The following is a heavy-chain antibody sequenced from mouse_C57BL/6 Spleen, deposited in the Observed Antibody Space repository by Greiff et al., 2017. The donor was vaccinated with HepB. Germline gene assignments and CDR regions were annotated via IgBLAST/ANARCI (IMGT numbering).Heavy chain of an antibody. J-gene: IGHJ4*01. Sequence: EVHLVESGGGLVKPGGSLKLSCAASGFTFSDYGMHWVRQAPEKGLEWVAYISSGSSTIYYADTVKGRFTISRDNAKNTLFLQMTSLRSEDTAMYYCARYRRGPGTMDYWGQGTSVTVSS. V-gene: IGHV5-17*01. CDR3: ARYRRGPGTMDY. CDR1: GFTFSDYG. D-gene: IGHD2-14*01. CDR2: ISSGSSTI.